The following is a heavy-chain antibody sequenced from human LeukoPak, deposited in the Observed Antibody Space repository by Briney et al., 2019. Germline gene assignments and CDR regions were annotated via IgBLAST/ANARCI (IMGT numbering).Heavy chain of an antibody. CDR3: AKDSSDSGSYYYYFDY. D-gene: IGHD1-26*01. V-gene: IGHV3-30*02. Sequence: PGGSLRLSCAASGFTFSSYGMHWVRQAPGKGLEWVAFIRYDGSNKYYADSVKGRFTISRDNSKNTLYLQMNSLRAEDTAVYYCAKDSSDSGSYYYYFDYWGQGTLVTVSS. CDR2: IRYDGSNK. CDR1: GFTFSSYG. J-gene: IGHJ4*02.